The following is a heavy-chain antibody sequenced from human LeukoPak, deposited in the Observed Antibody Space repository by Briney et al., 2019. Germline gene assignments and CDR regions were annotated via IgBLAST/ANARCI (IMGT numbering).Heavy chain of an antibody. Sequence: SETQARDFAVYGGSLRGYYLGWSSQPPGKVLDRIGEINHSGSTNYNPSLKSRVTISVDTAKNQFSLKLSSVTAADTAVYYCARVGTGGYYYYYMDVWGKGTTVTVSS. V-gene: IGHV4-34*01. CDR3: ARVGTGGYYYYYMDV. CDR1: GGSLRGYY. D-gene: IGHD2-8*02. J-gene: IGHJ6*03. CDR2: INHSGST.